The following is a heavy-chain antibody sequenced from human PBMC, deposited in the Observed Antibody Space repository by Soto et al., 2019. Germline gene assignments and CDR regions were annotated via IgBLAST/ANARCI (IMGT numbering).Heavy chain of an antibody. Sequence: QVQLVQSGAEVRQPASSVKVSCNASGGTFSSYAISWVRQAPGQGLEWMGGIVPIVDTSTYAQKFQGIVTITADEATSTDYMELSRLRSDDTAVYYCVRVVAIPSYPDSGGQGTLVTVSS. D-gene: IGHD1-26*01. CDR1: GGTFSSYA. V-gene: IGHV1-69*12. CDR2: IVPIVDTS. CDR3: VRVVAIPSYPDS. J-gene: IGHJ4*02.